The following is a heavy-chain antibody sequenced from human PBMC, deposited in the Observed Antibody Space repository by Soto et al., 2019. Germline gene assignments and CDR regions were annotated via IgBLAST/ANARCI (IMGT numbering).Heavy chain of an antibody. CDR2: IYYSGST. CDR1: GGSISSYY. CDR3: ASTGYSSGWYKGEFDY. J-gene: IGHJ4*02. Sequence: SETLSLTCTVSGGSISSYYWSWIRQPPGKGLEWIGYIYYSGSTNYNPSLKSRVTISVDTSKNQFSLKLSSVTAADTAVYYCASTGYSSGWYKGEFDYWGQGTLVTVSS. V-gene: IGHV4-59*01. D-gene: IGHD6-19*01.